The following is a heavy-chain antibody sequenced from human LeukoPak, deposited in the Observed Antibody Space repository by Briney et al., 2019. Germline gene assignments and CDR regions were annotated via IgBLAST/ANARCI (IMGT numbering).Heavy chain of an antibody. J-gene: IGHJ5*02. CDR3: ARAVKATDSSGYYGLNWFDP. D-gene: IGHD3-22*01. CDR2: INHSGST. CDR1: GGSFSGYY. V-gene: IGHV4-34*01. Sequence: KPSETLSLTCAVYGGSFSGYYWSWIRQPPGKGLEWIGEINHSGSTNYNPSLKSRVTISVDTSKNQFSLKLSSVTAADTAVYYCARAVKATDSSGYYGLNWFDPWGQGTLVTVSS.